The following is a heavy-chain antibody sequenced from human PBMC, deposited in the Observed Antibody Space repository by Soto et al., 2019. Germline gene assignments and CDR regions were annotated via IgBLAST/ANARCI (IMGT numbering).Heavy chain of an antibody. J-gene: IGHJ4*02. CDR3: ARGTVRDHDFGDH. Sequence: EVQLVESGGDLVQPGGSLRLSCVASGFTFSSYWMHWVRQVPGKGLVWVSRISSDGSSTSYADSVRGRFIISRDNAKNTLYLQVNSLRVDGTAVYYCARGTVRDHDFGDHWGQGTLVAVSS. CDR1: GFTFSSYW. V-gene: IGHV3-74*01. CDR2: ISSDGSST. D-gene: IGHD4-17*01.